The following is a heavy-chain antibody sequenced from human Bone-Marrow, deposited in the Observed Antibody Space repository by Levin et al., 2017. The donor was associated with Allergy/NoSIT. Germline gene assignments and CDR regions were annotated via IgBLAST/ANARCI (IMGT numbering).Heavy chain of an antibody. J-gene: IGHJ3*01. V-gene: IGHV5-51*01. CDR3: AKCGPNWAAFDV. CDR2: IYPGDSKT. D-gene: IGHD2-8*01. CDR1: GYSFTNYW. Sequence: WASVKVSCKGSGYSFTNYWIGWVRQVPGKGLEWMGVIYPGDSKTGYSPSFQGQVTISTDNSISTAYLQWSSLKASDTAVYFCAKCGPNWAAFDVWGQGTMVTVSS.